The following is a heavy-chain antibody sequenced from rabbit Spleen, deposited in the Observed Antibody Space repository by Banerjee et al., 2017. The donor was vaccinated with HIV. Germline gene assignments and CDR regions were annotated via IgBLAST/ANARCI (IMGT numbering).Heavy chain of an antibody. V-gene: IGHV1S45*01. J-gene: IGHJ4*01. D-gene: IGHD4-1*01. Sequence: QQQLEESGGGLVKPGASLTLTCKASGIGFSNSFYIYWVRQAPGKGLEWIACIDAGNSGDTHYASWAKGRFTISKTSSTTVTLQMTSLTAADTATYFCARETNSGWGVVSFYFNLWGPGTLVTVS. CDR2: IDAGNSGDT. CDR3: ARETNSGWGVVSFYFNL. CDR1: GIGFSNSFY.